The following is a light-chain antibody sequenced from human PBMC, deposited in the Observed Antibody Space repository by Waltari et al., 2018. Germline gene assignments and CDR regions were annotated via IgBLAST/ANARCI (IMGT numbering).Light chain of an antibody. J-gene: IGLJ3*02. Sequence: QSALTQPGSVSGAPGQSITISCTGTTMDVGGYDYVSWYQHYPGEAPKLILYDVANRPSGVAKRFSGSKSGSTASLTISGLQAEDEALYYCTSKTTSNTLVFGGGTKVTVL. CDR2: DVA. CDR1: TMDVGGYDY. V-gene: IGLV2-14*03. CDR3: TSKTTSNTLV.